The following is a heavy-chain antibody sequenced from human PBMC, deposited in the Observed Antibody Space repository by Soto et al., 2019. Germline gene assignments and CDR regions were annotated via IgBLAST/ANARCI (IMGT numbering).Heavy chain of an antibody. V-gene: IGHV3-13*05. J-gene: IGHJ2*01. Sequence: GGSLRLSCAASGFTFSSYDMHWVRQATGKGLEWVSAIGTAGDPYYPGSVKGRFTISRENAKSSLYLQMNSLRAGDTAVYYCARDRRGYRYFDLWGRGTLVTVSS. D-gene: IGHD6-13*01. CDR3: ARDRRGYRYFDL. CDR1: GFTFSSYD. CDR2: IGTAGDP.